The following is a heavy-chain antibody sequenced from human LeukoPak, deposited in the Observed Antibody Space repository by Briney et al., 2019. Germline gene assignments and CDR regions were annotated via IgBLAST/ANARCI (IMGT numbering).Heavy chain of an antibody. V-gene: IGHV3-30*04. CDR3: ARVMGSSWYVGAFDI. CDR1: GFTFSSYA. D-gene: IGHD6-13*01. J-gene: IGHJ3*02. CDR2: ISYDGSNK. Sequence: GGSLRLSCAASGFTFSSYAMHWVRQAPGKGLEWVAVISYDGSNKYYADSVKGRFTISRDNSKNTLYLQMNSLRAEDTAVYYCARVMGSSWYVGAFDIWGQGTMVTVSS.